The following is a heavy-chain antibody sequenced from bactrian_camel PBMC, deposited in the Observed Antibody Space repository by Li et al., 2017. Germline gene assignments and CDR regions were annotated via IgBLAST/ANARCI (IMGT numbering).Heavy chain of an antibody. CDR1: GFRFIRYY. V-gene: IGHV3-2*01. Sequence: HVQLVESGGGLMQPGESLDLSCAASGFRFIRYYMYWVRQAPGKGLEWVSSIYIGNGYTTYSDSVKGRFTISRDNDKNTLYMEMNSLKPEDSALYFCAAPTRSPHDYEMHVWGKGTQVTVS. CDR2: IYIGNGYT. J-gene: IGHJ7*01.